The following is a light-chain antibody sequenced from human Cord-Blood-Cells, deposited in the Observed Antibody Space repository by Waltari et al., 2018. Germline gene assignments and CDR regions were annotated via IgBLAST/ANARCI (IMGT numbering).Light chain of an antibody. V-gene: IGKV4-1*01. Sequence: DIVMTQSPDSLAVSLGERATINCKSSQSVLYSSNNKNYLAWYQQKPGQPPKLLIYWAYTRESGVPDRFSGSGSGTDFTLTISSLQAEDGAVYYCQQDYSTPWTFGQGTKVEIK. CDR2: WAY. CDR1: QSVLYSSNNKNY. J-gene: IGKJ1*01. CDR3: QQDYSTPWT.